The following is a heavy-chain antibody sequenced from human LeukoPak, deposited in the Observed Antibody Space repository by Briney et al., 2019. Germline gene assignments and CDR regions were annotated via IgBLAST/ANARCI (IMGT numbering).Heavy chain of an antibody. V-gene: IGHV3-7*01. CDR3: ARDWKVPVDP. Sequence: PGGSLRLSCAASGFTFSSNWMSWVRQAPGKGLEWVANIKQDGSEKYYVDSVKGRFTISRDNAKNSLYLQMNSLRAEDTAVYYCARDWKVPVDPWGQGTLVTVSS. CDR2: IKQDGSEK. D-gene: IGHD1-1*01. CDR1: GFTFSSNW. J-gene: IGHJ5*02.